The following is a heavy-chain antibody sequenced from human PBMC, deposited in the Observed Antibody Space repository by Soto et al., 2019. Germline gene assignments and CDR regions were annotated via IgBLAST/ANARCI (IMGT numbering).Heavy chain of an antibody. CDR2: ISYDGSNK. CDR1: GFTFSTYG. J-gene: IGHJ5*02. V-gene: IGHV3-30*18. D-gene: IGHD2-21*02. CDR3: AKRWDMVVTPRAGFDP. Sequence: QVQLVESGGGVVQPGRSLRLSCAASGFTFSTYGMHWVRQAPGKGLEWVAVISYDGSNKYYADSLRGRFTISRDNYKHTLYLQLNRLRAEDTAVYYCAKRWDMVVTPRAGFDPWGQGTLVTVSS.